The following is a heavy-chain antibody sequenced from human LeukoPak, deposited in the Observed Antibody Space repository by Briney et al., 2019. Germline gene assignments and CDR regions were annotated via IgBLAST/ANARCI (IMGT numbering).Heavy chain of an antibody. CDR1: GGTFSNYA. Sequence: SVKVSCTASGGTFSNYAISWVRQAPGQGLERMGGIIPIFGAANYAQKFQGRVTITADESTSTAYMELSSLRSEDTAVYYCARDLIPPGDGGHFDYWGQGTLVTVSS. D-gene: IGHD4-17*01. J-gene: IGHJ4*02. CDR3: ARDLIPPGDGGHFDY. CDR2: IIPIFGAA. V-gene: IGHV1-69*13.